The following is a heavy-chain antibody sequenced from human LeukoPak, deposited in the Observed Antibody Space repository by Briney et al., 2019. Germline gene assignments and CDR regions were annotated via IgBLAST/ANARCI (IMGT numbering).Heavy chain of an antibody. V-gene: IGHV4-34*01. Sequence: SETLSLTCAVYGGSFSGYYWSWVRQSPGKGLEWIGEIDHSGNTNYKPSLKSRVTISEDRSKNQFTLELTSVTAADTGVYYCARGNCVKDSQAFDYGGQGTLVTVFS. J-gene: IGHJ4*02. CDR2: IDHSGNT. CDR1: GGSFSGYY. CDR3: ARGNCVKDSQAFDY. D-gene: IGHD2-21*01.